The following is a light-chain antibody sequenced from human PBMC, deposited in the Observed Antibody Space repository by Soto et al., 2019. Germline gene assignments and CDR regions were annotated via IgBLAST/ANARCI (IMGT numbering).Light chain of an antibody. Sequence: EIVLTQSPGTLSLSPGERATISCRASQRVSSRYFAWFQQRPGQVPRLLIFGSSSRAPGIPDRFSGSGSGTDFTLTISRLEPEEFGVYYCQQYYHSPLTFGQGTKVEIK. CDR1: QRVSSRY. V-gene: IGKV3-20*01. CDR3: QQYYHSPLT. J-gene: IGKJ1*01. CDR2: GSS.